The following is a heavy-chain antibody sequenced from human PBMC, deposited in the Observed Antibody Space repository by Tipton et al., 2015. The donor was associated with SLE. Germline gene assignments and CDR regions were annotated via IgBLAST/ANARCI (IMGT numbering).Heavy chain of an antibody. CDR1: GFTFSSYG. CDR2: IWYDGSNK. Sequence: SLRLSCAASGFTFSSYGMHWVRQAPGKGLEWVAVIWYDGSNKYYADSVKGRFTISRDNSKNTLYLQMNSLRAEDTAVYYCARDSTPGRGYSYGLYMDAWGKGTTVTVSS. CDR3: ARDSTPGRGYSYGLYMDA. V-gene: IGHV3-33*01. D-gene: IGHD5-18*01. J-gene: IGHJ6*03.